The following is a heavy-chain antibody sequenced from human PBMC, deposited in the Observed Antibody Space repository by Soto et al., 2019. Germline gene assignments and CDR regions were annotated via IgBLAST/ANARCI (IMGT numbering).Heavy chain of an antibody. CDR1: GFTFSSYA. D-gene: IGHD3-22*01. J-gene: IGHJ4*02. V-gene: IGHV3-23*01. Sequence: GGSLRLSCAASGFTFSSYAMSWVRQAPGKGLEWVSAISGSGGSTYYADSVKGRFTISRDNSKNTLYLQMNSLRAEDTAVYYCAKSTYYYDSSGYYFDYWGQGTLVTAPQ. CDR3: AKSTYYYDSSGYYFDY. CDR2: ISGSGGST.